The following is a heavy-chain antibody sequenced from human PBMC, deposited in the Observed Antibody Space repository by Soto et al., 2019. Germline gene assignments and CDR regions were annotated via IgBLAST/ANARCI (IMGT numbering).Heavy chain of an antibody. J-gene: IGHJ6*02. D-gene: IGHD2-15*01. CDR1: GFTFRTYT. CDR2: IRGFSPYT. CDR3: ARDRGYDAHDYYYNAMDV. V-gene: IGHV3-21*01. Sequence: NPGGSLRLSCVASGFTFRTYTMNWVRQAPGKGLEWVSGIRGFSPYTFYAESVKGRFTISRDNAKNSLYLQMNSLGVEDTAVYYCARDRGYDAHDYYYNAMDVWGQGITVTVSS.